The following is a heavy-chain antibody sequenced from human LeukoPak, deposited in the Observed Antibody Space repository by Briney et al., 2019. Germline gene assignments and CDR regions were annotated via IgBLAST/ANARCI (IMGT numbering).Heavy chain of an antibody. V-gene: IGHV1-69*04. Sequence: SVKVSCKASGVIFSNFAFNWVRQAPGQGLEWMGRIIPILDLAHYTQKFQGRLTITADKSTNTSYMELTSLTAEDTAVYYCATPSRTEDGDYGVCWGPGTLVTVSS. CDR1: GVIFSNFA. CDR3: ATPSRTEDGDYGVC. J-gene: IGHJ4*02. D-gene: IGHD4-17*01. CDR2: IIPILDLA.